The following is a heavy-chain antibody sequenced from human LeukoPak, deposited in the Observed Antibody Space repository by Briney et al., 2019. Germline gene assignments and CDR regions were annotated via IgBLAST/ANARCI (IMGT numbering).Heavy chain of an antibody. CDR3: ARDTGVGATFIGWYFDL. Sequence: ASVKVSCKASGYTFTSYGISWVRQAPGQGLEWMGWISAYNGNTNYAQKLQGRVTMTTDTSTSTAYMELRSLRSDDTAVYYCARDTGVGATFIGWYFDLWGRGTLVTVSS. V-gene: IGHV1-18*01. J-gene: IGHJ2*01. CDR1: GYTFTSYG. CDR2: ISAYNGNT. D-gene: IGHD1-26*01.